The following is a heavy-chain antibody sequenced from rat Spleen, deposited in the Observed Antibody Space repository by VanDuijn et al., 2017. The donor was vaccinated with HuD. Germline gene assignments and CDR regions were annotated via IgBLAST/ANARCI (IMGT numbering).Heavy chain of an antibody. CDR3: ARPSARYASGYSYYFDY. J-gene: IGHJ2*01. CDR1: GFTFSDHN. Sequence: EVQLVESGGGLVQPGRSMKLSCAASGFTFSDHNMAWVRQAPKKGLEWVATISYDGSSTYYRDSVKGRFTISRDNAKSTLYLQMDNVRSEDTATYYCARPSARYASGYSYYFDYWGQGVMVTVSS. CDR2: ISYDGSST. V-gene: IGHV5-7*01. D-gene: IGHD4-3*01.